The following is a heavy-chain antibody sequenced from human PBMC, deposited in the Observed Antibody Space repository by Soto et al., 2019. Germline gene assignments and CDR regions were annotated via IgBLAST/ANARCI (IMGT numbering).Heavy chain of an antibody. J-gene: IGHJ6*02. CDR3: ARDGAVAGRPGPTKTLNYYYYGMDV. Sequence: SGRIASRTAGGRVSSYAMMGVRQAQRQGLECMGGIISIFGTASYAQKFQSTVTITADKSTSTAYMALSSLRSEDAAVYYCARDGAVAGRPGPTKTLNYYYYGMDVWGQGTTVPVSS. CDR1: GGRVSSYA. CDR2: IISIFGTA. D-gene: IGHD6-19*01. V-gene: IGHV1-69*06.